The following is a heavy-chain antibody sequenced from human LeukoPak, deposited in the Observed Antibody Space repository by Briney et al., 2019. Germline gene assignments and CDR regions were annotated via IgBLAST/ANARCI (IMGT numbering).Heavy chain of an antibody. CDR2: ISYSSNTI. J-gene: IGHJ4*02. CDR3: ARDGDGNFDY. V-gene: IGHV3-48*04. Sequence: PGGSLRLSCAASGFAFSGASMNWIRQAPGKGLEWVAYISYSSNTIHYADSVKGRFTISRDNAKNSLYLQMNSLRAEDTAMYYCARDGDGNFDYWGQGTLVTVSS. CDR1: GFAFSGAS. D-gene: IGHD4-17*01.